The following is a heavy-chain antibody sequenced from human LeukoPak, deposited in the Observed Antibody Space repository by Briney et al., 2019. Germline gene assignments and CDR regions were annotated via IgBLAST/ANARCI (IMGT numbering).Heavy chain of an antibody. V-gene: IGHV3-48*01. CDR3: ASGSGSTPPDY. D-gene: IGHD3-22*01. J-gene: IGHJ4*02. CDR1: GFTFSSYG. Sequence: GGSLRLSCAASGFTFSSYGMHWVRQAPGKGLEWVSYISSSSSTIYYADSVKGRFTISRDNSKNTLYLQMNSLRAEDTAVYYCASGSGSTPPDYWGQGTLVTVSS. CDR2: ISSSSSTI.